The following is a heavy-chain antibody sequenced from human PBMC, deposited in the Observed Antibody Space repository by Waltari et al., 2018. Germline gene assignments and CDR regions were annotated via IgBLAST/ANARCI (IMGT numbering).Heavy chain of an antibody. D-gene: IGHD3-3*01. Sequence: QVQLQESGPGLVKPSETLSLTCTVSGGSISSYYWSWIRQPPGKGLEWIGYIYTSGSTNYNPSLKSRVTISVDTSKNQFSLKLSAVTAADTAVYYCARVVAPTIYYFDYWGQGTLVTVSS. CDR3: ARVVAPTIYYFDY. CDR1: GGSISSYY. J-gene: IGHJ4*02. CDR2: IYTSGST. V-gene: IGHV4-4*09.